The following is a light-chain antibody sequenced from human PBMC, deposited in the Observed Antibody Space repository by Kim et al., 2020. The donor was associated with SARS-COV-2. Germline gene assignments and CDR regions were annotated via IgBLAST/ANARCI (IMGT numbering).Light chain of an antibody. J-gene: IGKJ5*01. CDR3: LQHNSYPIT. CDR2: GAS. Sequence: ASEGHRVTITCRASQDIRNDLGWYQQSPGRAPKRLIYGASSLQSGVPSRFSGSGSGTEFTLTISSLQPEDFATYFCLQHNSYPITFGQGTRLEIK. CDR1: QDIRND. V-gene: IGKV1-17*01.